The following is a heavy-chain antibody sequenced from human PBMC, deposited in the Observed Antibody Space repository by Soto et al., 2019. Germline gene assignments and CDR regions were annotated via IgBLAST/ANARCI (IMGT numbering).Heavy chain of an antibody. V-gene: IGHV3-23*01. Sequence: EVQLLESGGGLVQPGGSLRLSCAASGFTFSSYAMSWVRQAPGKGLEWVSVISGSGDFTFYADSVKGRFTISRDNSKHTLYLQMNSLRAEDTDVYYCAKTQNDTLDYWGQGTLVTVSS. J-gene: IGHJ4*02. CDR1: GFTFSSYA. CDR3: AKTQNDTLDY. CDR2: ISGSGDFT. D-gene: IGHD3-9*01.